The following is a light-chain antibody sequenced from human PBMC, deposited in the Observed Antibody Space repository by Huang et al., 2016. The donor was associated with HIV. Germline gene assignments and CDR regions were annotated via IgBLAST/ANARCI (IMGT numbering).Light chain of an antibody. CDR1: ESVSRNY. V-gene: IGKV3-20*01. Sequence: EIVLRQSPDTLSLSPGERATLSCWAGESVSRNYLAWYQQKPGQAPRLLIYAASTRANGIPDRFSGTVSGTDFTLTINRLEPEDFAVYYCQQYGTSPWTFGQGTKVEIK. CDR2: AAS. J-gene: IGKJ1*01. CDR3: QQYGTSPWT.